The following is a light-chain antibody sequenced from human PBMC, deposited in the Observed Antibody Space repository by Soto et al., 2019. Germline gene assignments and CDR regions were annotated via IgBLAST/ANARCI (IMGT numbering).Light chain of an antibody. Sequence: QSALTQPASVSGSPGQSITISCTGTSSDVGGYNYVSWYQQHPGKAPKLMIYEVSNRPSGISNRFSGSKSGNTASLTISGLQDEDEADYYCSSYTSSSTGVFGGGTKLTVL. V-gene: IGLV2-14*01. CDR3: SSYTSSSTGV. J-gene: IGLJ3*02. CDR1: SSDVGGYNY. CDR2: EVS.